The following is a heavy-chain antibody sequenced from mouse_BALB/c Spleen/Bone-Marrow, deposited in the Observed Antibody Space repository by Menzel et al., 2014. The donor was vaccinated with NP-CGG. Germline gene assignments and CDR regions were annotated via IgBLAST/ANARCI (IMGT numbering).Heavy chain of an antibody. Sequence: ESGPGLVAPSQSLSITCTVSGFSLTSYGVHWVRQSPGKGLEWLGVIWAGGSTNYNSALMSRLSISKDNSESQVFLKMNSLQTDDTAMYYCARSLIRLRYFDYWGQGTALTVSS. CDR2: IWAGGST. CDR1: GFSLTSYG. D-gene: IGHD1-2*01. V-gene: IGHV2-9*02. CDR3: ARSLIRLRYFDY. J-gene: IGHJ2*01.